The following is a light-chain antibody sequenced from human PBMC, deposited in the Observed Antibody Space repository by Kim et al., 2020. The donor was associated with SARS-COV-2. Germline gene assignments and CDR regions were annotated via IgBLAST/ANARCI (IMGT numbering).Light chain of an antibody. J-gene: IGLJ2*01. CDR2: YDS. Sequence: PGRTARIPCGGNSIGSKGVHWYQQMPGQAPVLVISYDSDRPSGIPERFSGSNSGNTATLTISRVEAGDEADYYCQVWDSSSDHRVVFGGGTQLTVL. CDR1: SIGSKG. CDR3: QVWDSSSDHRVV. V-gene: IGLV3-21*04.